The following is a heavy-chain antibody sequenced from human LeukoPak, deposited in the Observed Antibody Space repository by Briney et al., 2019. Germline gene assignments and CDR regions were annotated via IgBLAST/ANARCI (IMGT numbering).Heavy chain of an antibody. D-gene: IGHD2-15*01. CDR2: ISSSGSTI. CDR1: GFTFSDYY. J-gene: IGHJ4*02. V-gene: IGHV3-11*01. Sequence: GGSLRLSCAASGFTFSDYYMSWIRQAPGKGLEWVSYISSSGSTIYYADSVKGRFTISRDNAKNSLHLQMNSLRAEDTAVYYCARAPPYCSGGSCYRIVDYWGQGTLVTVSS. CDR3: ARAPPYCSGGSCYRIVDY.